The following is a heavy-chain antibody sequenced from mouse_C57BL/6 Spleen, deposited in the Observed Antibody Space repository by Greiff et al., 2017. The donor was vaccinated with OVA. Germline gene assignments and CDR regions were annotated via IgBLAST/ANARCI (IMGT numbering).Heavy chain of an antibody. D-gene: IGHD1-1*01. V-gene: IGHV1-82*01. Sequence: VQLKESGPELVKPGASVKISCKASGYAFSSSWMNWVKQRPGKGLEWIGRIYPGDGDTNYDGKFKGKATLTADKSSSTAYMQLSSLTSEDSAVYFCARDYGTPMDYWGQGTSVTVSS. J-gene: IGHJ4*01. CDR3: ARDYGTPMDY. CDR2: IYPGDGDT. CDR1: GYAFSSSW.